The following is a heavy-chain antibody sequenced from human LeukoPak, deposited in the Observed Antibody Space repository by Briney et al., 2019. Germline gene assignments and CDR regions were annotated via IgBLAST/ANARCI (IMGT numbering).Heavy chain of an antibody. CDR3: ARVGGRRGYSYGLDAFDI. V-gene: IGHV4-39*01. Sequence: PSETLSLTCTVSGGSISSYYWGWIRQPPGKGLEWIGSIYYSGSTYCNPSLKSRVTISVDTSKNQFSLKLSSVTAADTAVYYCARVGGRRGYSYGLDAFDIWGQGTMVTVSS. J-gene: IGHJ3*02. D-gene: IGHD5-18*01. CDR2: IYYSGST. CDR1: GGSISSYY.